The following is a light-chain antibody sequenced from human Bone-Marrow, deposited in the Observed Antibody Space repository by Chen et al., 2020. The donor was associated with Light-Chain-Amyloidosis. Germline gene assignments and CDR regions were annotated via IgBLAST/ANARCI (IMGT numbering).Light chain of an antibody. J-gene: IGKJ4*01. CDR3: QQRIHWPLT. V-gene: IGKV3-11*01. CDR2: GTS. CDR1: QRVSSY. Sequence: EIVLTQSPATLSLSPGERATLSCRASQRVSSYLAWYQQKPGQAPRLLIYGTSNRATGIPARFSGSGSGTDFTLTISSLEPEDFAVYYCQQRIHWPLTFGGGTKVEIK.